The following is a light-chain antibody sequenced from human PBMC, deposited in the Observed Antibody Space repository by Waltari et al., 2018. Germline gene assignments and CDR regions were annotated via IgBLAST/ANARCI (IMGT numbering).Light chain of an antibody. CDR2: DAS. CDR1: SRDVGDYDW. CDR3: TSYTSRHSLV. Sequence: QSALTQPASVSGSPGQSITISCTGPSRDVGDYDWVSWYQQHPGKAPKVGIFDASYRPSGVSNRFSGSKSGNTASLTISGLQAEDEADYYCTSYTSRHSLVFGTGTKVTVL. J-gene: IGLJ1*01. V-gene: IGLV2-14*03.